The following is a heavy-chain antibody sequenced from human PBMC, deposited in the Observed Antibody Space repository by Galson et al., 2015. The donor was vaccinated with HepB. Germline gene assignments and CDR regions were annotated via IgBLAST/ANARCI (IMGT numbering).Heavy chain of an antibody. D-gene: IGHD3-22*01. Sequence: SLRLSCAASGFTFSRHSKNWVRQAPGKGLEWVSYISSSATTMYYADSVKGRFTISRDNAKNSLYLQMNSLRAEDTAVYYCARDLISASYYDSSGYYVDCWGQGTLVTVSS. V-gene: IGHV3-48*04. CDR1: GFTFSRHS. J-gene: IGHJ4*02. CDR3: ARDLISASYYDSSGYYVDC. CDR2: ISSSATTM.